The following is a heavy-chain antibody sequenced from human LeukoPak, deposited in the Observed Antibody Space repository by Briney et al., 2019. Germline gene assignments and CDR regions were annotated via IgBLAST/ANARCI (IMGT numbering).Heavy chain of an antibody. CDR3: AKDQNDFWSGKKYFFDS. D-gene: IGHD3-3*01. Sequence: GGSLRLSCVASGFTFSSYGMHWVRQAPGKGLEWVSGISGSGDTTYYADSVKGRVIISRDNSKKTLHLQVNSLRVEDTAVYYCAKDQNDFWSGKKYFFDSWGQGTLVTVSS. CDR2: ISGSGDTT. V-gene: IGHV3-23*01. J-gene: IGHJ4*02. CDR1: GFTFSSYG.